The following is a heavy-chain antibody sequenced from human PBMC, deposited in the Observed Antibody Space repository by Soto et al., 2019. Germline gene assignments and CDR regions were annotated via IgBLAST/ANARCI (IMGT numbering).Heavy chain of an antibody. Sequence: EVRLLESGGGLVQPGGSLRLSCAGSGFTFSSNAMSWVRQAPGKGLEWVSSVSGDGYASDYADSVQGRFTVSRHNSNNAPSLHPLTLRAKSTAVDYAALRYFYKEDFSDLATWGQGTLVTVSS. J-gene: IGHJ1*01. V-gene: IGHV3-23*01. CDR3: ALRYFYKEDFSDLAT. CDR1: GFTFSSNA. D-gene: IGHD3-16*01. CDR2: VSGDGYAS.